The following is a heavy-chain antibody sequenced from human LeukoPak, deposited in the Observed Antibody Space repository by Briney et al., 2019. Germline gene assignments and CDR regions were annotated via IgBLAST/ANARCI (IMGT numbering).Heavy chain of an antibody. D-gene: IGHD6-19*01. CDR1: GFTFSGYD. CDR2: ISGSSSYI. J-gene: IGHJ4*02. Sequence: PGGSLRLSCAASGFTFSGYDMNWVRQAPGKGLEWVSSISGSSSYIYYADSMKGRFTISRDNAKNSLYLQMNSLRAEDMALYYCAKDWGGSSGWSGFDYWGQGTLVTVSS. V-gene: IGHV3-21*04. CDR3: AKDWGGSSGWSGFDY.